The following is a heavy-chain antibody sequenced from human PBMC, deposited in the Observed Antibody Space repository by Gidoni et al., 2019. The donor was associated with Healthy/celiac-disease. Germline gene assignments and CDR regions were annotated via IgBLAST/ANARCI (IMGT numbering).Heavy chain of an antibody. CDR1: GFTFSSYA. D-gene: IGHD5-18*01. V-gene: IGHV3-23*01. J-gene: IGHJ5*02. CDR2: ISGSGGST. CDR3: AKGGEWIQLGWFDP. Sequence: VQLLESGGGLVQPGVSLRLSCAASGFTFSSYAMSWVRQAPGKGLEWVAAISGSGGSTYYADSVKGRFTISRDNSKNTLYLQMNSLRAEDTAVYYCAKGGEWIQLGWFDPWGQGTLVTVSS.